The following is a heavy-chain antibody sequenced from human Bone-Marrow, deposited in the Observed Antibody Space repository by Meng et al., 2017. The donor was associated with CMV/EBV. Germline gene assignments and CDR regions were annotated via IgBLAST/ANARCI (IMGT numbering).Heavy chain of an antibody. D-gene: IGHD2-2*01. CDR2: ISSGGSTT. V-gene: IGHV3-48*03. CDR3: ARALGYCSSTSCYEYYFDY. CDR1: GFTFSSYE. Sequence: GESLKISCAASGFTFSSYEMNWVRQAPGKGLEWISYISSGGSTTYYADSVKGRFTISRDNAKNSLYLQMNSLRAEDTAVYYCARALGYCSSTSCYEYYFDYWGQGTLVTVSS. J-gene: IGHJ4*02.